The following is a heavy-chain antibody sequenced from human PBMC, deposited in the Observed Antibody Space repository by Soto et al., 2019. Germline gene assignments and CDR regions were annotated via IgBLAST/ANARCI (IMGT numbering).Heavy chain of an antibody. CDR3: ARGGTARRLYYHYGMDV. Sequence: PWWSPKLACAASGFTVSIYAMHGFRQAPGKGLEWVAVISYDGSNKYYADSVKGRFTISRDNSKNTLYLQMNSLRAEDTAVYYCARGGTARRLYYHYGMDVRGQGTTVTLSS. J-gene: IGHJ6*02. D-gene: IGHD3-16*01. V-gene: IGHV3-30-3*01. CDR2: ISYDGSNK. CDR1: GFTVSIYA.